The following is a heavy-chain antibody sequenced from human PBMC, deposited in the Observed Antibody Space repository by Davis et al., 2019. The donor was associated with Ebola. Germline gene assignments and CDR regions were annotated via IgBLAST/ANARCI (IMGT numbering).Heavy chain of an antibody. D-gene: IGHD5-18*01. J-gene: IGHJ4*02. Sequence: PSETLSLTCTVSGGSISSGDYYWSWIRQPPGKGLEWIGYIYYSGSTYYNPSLKSRVTISVDTSKNQFSLKLSSVTAADTAVYYCARDFSPRGYTLSHFDYWGQGTLVTVSS. V-gene: IGHV4-30-4*01. CDR2: IYYSGST. CDR3: ARDFSPRGYTLSHFDY. CDR1: GGSISSGDYY.